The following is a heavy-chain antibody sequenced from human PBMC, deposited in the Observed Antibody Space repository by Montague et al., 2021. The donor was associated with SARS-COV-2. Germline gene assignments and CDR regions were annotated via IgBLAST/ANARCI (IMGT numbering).Heavy chain of an antibody. J-gene: IGHJ4*02. CDR2: ISSSGSTI. V-gene: IGHV3-48*03. D-gene: IGHD3-10*01. CDR3: ARDGRFGELDY. CDR1: GFTFRTYE. Sequence: SLRLSCAAPGFTFRTYEMNWVRQAPGKGLEWGSYISSSGSTIYYADSVKGRFTISRDNAKNSLYLQMNSLRAEDTAVYYCARDGRFGELDYWGQGTLVTVST.